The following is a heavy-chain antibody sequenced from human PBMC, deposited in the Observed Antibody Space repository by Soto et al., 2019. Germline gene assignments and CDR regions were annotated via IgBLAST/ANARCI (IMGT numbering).Heavy chain of an antibody. CDR2: ISYDGSNK. V-gene: IGHV3-30*18. CDR1: GFTFSSYG. J-gene: IGHJ6*02. Sequence: GGSLRLSCAASGFTFSSYGMHWVRQAPGKGLEWVAVISYDGSNKYYADSVKGRFTISRDNSKNTLYLQMNSLRAEDTVVYYCAKDLKSKYYYGMDVWGQGTTVTVSS. CDR3: AKDLKSKYYYGMDV.